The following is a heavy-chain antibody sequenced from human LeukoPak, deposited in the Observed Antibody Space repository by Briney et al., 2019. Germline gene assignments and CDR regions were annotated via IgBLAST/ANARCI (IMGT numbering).Heavy chain of an antibody. V-gene: IGHV3-33*01. D-gene: IGHD3-22*01. Sequence: GGSLRLSCAASGFTFSSYGMHWVRQAPGKGLEWVAVIWYDGSNEYYADSVKGRFTISRDNSKNTMFLQKNSLRAEDTAVYYCARDIWDSSGSYYYFDYWGQGTLVTVSS. CDR3: ARDIWDSSGSYYYFDY. J-gene: IGHJ4*02. CDR1: GFTFSSYG. CDR2: IWYDGSNE.